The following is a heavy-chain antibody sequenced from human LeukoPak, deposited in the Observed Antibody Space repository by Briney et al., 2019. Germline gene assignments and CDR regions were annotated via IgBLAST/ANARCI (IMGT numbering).Heavy chain of an antibody. Sequence: GRSLRLSCAASGFTFSSYGMHWVRQAPGKGLEWVAVISYDGSNKYYADSVKGRFTISRDNSKNSLYLQMNSLRAEDTAVYYCAKGHSGSYLPYFDYWGQGTLVTVSS. J-gene: IGHJ4*02. D-gene: IGHD1-26*01. V-gene: IGHV3-30*18. CDR3: AKGHSGSYLPYFDY. CDR2: ISYDGSNK. CDR1: GFTFSSYG.